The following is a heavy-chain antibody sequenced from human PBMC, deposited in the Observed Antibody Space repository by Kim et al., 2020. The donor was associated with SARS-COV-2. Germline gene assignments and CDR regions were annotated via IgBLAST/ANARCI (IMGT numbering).Heavy chain of an antibody. CDR3: ARDWWGDGCSSISCSKMDV. D-gene: IGHD2-2*01. V-gene: IGHV3-33*01. Sequence: GGSLRLSCAASGFTFSTYGMHWVRQAPGKGLEWVTLIWFDGSDKYYADSVRGRFTISRDNSKNTLYLQMNSLTAEDTAVYYCARDWWGDGCSSISCSKMDVWGQGTTVTVSS. CDR1: GFTFSTYG. J-gene: IGHJ6*02. CDR2: IWFDGSDK.